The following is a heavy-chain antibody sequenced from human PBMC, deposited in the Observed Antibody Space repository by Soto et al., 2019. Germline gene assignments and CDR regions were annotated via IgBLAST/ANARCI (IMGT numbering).Heavy chain of an antibody. CDR1: GFTFSSHD. CDR3: ARGGIEGVTSNWFDT. CDR2: IESDGDA. V-gene: IGHV3-13*01. D-gene: IGHD3-16*01. Sequence: EVQLVESGGGLVQPGGSLRLSCTASGFTFSSHDMHWVRQVTGKGLEWVSGIESDGDAKYLASVKGRFSISRENAKNSLHLQMNSLRAEDTAGYYCARGGIEGVTSNWFDTWGQGTLVTVSS. J-gene: IGHJ5*02.